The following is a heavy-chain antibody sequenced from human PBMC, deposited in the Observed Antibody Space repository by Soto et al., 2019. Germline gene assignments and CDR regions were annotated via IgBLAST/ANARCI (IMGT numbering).Heavy chain of an antibody. D-gene: IGHD4-17*01. V-gene: IGHV1-69*13. CDR2: IIPIFGTA. Sequence: SVKVSCKASGGTFSSYAISWVRQAPGQGLEWMGGIIPIFGTANYAQKFQGRVTITADESTSTAYMELSSLRSEDTAVYYCAGHYTVTNKFDYSGQGTLVTVSS. CDR1: GGTFSSYA. J-gene: IGHJ4*02. CDR3: AGHYTVTNKFDY.